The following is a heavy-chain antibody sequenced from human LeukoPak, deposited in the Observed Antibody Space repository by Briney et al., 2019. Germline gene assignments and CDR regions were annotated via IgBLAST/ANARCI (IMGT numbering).Heavy chain of an antibody. CDR1: GGSISSYF. J-gene: IGHJ6*02. CDR3: ARHKQQLIQHFSHYYAMDV. V-gene: IGHV4-59*08. CDR2: IYYSGS. D-gene: IGHD6-13*01. Sequence: PSETLSLTCTVSGGSISSYFWSWIRQPPGKGLEWIAYIYYSGSNYTPSLKSRVTISVDTSKNQFSLKLSSVTAADTAVYYCARHKQQLIQHFSHYYAMDVWGQGTTVTVSS.